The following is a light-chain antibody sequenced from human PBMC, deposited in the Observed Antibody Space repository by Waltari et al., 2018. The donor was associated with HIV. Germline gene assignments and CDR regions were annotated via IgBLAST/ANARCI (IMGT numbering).Light chain of an antibody. CDR2: GAS. CDR1: QSIARN. J-gene: IGKJ1*01. V-gene: IGKV3-15*01. Sequence: EIVMTQSPATLSVSPGGRATLSCRATQSIARNLAWYQQKPGQAPRLLIYGASTRATGIPARFSGRGSWTEFTLTISNLQSEDFAVYYCQQYNNWPPWTFGQGTKVEI. CDR3: QQYNNWPPWT.